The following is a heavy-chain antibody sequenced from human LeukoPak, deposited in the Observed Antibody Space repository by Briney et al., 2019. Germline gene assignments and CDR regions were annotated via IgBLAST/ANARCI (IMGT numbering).Heavy chain of an antibody. Sequence: SVTVSCTASGGTFSSYAISWVRQAPGQGLEWMGGIIPIFGTANYAQKFQGRVTITADESTSTAYMELSSLRSEDTAVYYCARGVGGTGYYSDFDYWGQGTLVTVSS. CDR1: GGTFSSYA. V-gene: IGHV1-69*13. D-gene: IGHD3/OR15-3a*01. CDR3: ARGVGGTGYYSDFDY. J-gene: IGHJ4*02. CDR2: IIPIFGTA.